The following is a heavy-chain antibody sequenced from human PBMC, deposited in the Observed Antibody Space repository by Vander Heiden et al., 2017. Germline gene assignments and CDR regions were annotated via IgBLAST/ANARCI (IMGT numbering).Heavy chain of an antibody. CDR3: AKDLSMGGITA. J-gene: IGHJ4*02. D-gene: IGHD3-10*01. CDR1: AFTFSSYG. Sequence: GGAVVQPGRSLRLSCGGSAFTFSSYGMHWVRQAPGEGLEWVAVIAYDGSYKNYADSVKGRFTIPRDDPKNTLYLQMNSLSAADTAVYFCAKDLSMGGITAWGQGTLVTVSS. CDR2: IAYDGSYK. V-gene: IGHV3-30*18.